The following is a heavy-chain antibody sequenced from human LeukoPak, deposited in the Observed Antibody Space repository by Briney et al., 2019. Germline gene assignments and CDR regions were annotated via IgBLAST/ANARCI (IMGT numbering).Heavy chain of an antibody. J-gene: IGHJ4*02. CDR3: ARDRRTGTTFSFDY. CDR2: IYTSGST. V-gene: IGHV4-61*02. CDR1: GGSISSGIYY. D-gene: IGHD1-7*01. Sequence: SETLSLTCTVSGGSISSGIYYWSWIRQPAGKGLEWIGRIYTSGSTNYNPSLKSRVTISVDTSKNQFSLKLSSVTAADTAVYYCARDRRTGTTFSFDYWGQGTLVTVSS.